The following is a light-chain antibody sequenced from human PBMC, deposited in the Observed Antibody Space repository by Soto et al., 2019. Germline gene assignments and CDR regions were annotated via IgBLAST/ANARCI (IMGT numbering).Light chain of an antibody. V-gene: IGLV2-14*04. J-gene: IGLJ1*01. Sequence: TETSSDVGGYNYVSWYQQHPGKAPKLMIYDVSNRPSGVSNRFSGSKSGNTASLTISGLQAEDEADYYCSSYTSSSTLCVFGTGTKVTVL. CDR3: SSYTSSSTLCV. CDR1: SSDVGGYNY. CDR2: DVS.